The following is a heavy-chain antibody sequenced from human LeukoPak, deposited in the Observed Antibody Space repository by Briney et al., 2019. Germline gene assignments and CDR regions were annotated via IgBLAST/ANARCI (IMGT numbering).Heavy chain of an antibody. V-gene: IGHV4-30-2*01. J-gene: IGHJ1*01. CDR1: GGSISSGGYS. Sequence: PSQTLSLTCAVSGGSISSGGYSWSWIRQPPGKGLEWIGYIYHSGSTYYNPSLKSRVTISVDTSKNQFSLKLSSVTAADTAVYYCARAPDYGDHLDFQHWARAPWSPSPQ. CDR2: IYHSGST. CDR3: ARAPDYGDHLDFQH. D-gene: IGHD4-17*01.